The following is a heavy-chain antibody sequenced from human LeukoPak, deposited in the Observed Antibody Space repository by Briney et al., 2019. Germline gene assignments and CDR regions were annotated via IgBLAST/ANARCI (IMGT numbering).Heavy chain of an antibody. CDR2: ISSSSSCI. D-gene: IGHD4/OR15-4a*01. CDR1: GFTFSTYT. CDR3: ARDGAGGYYFDY. J-gene: IGHJ4*02. Sequence: GGSLRLSCAAPGFTFSTYTMTWVRQAPGKGMWWVSSISSSSSCIYNADSVKGRFTISRDNAKNSLYLQMNSLRAEDTAVYYCARDGAGGYYFDYWGQGTLVTVSS. V-gene: IGHV3-21*01.